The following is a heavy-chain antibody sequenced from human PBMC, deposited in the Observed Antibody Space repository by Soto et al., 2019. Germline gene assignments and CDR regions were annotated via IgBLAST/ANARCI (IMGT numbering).Heavy chain of an antibody. J-gene: IGHJ3*02. CDR3: ARGGSSDGQVALDI. V-gene: IGHV4-34*01. CDR1: AGSFSHYY. CDR2: IKHSGSS. Sequence: SETLSLTCAVYAGSFSHYYWNWIRQSPGKGLEWIGKIKHSGSSNYNPSLRSRVSISVDMSKNQFSLRLTSVTAAHTAVYYCARGGSSDGQVALDIWGQGTMVTVSS. D-gene: IGHD6-19*01.